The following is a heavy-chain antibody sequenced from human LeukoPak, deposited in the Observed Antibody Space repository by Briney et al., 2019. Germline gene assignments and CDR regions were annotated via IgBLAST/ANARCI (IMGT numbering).Heavy chain of an antibody. CDR2: IYHSGST. CDR3: ARDGIAVAGIRAFDI. CDR1: GGSISSGGYS. D-gene: IGHD6-19*01. Sequence: PSQTLSLTCAVSGGSISSGGYSWSWIRQPPGKGLEWIEYIYHSGSTYYNPSLKSRVTISVDRSKNQFSLKLSSVTAADTAVYYCARDGIAVAGIRAFDIWGQGTMVTVSS. V-gene: IGHV4-30-2*01. J-gene: IGHJ3*02.